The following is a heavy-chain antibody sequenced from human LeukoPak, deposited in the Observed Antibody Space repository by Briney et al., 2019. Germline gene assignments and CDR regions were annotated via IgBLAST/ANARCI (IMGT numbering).Heavy chain of an antibody. CDR1: GYTFTIYG. D-gene: IGHD2-2*01. Sequence: GASVTVSFTSSGYTFTIYGISWVRQAPGQGLEWMGWISAYNGNTNYAQKLQGRVTMTTDKSTNTAYMELRSLRSDDTAVYYCARLIVVVRAAPNWFDPWGQGTLVTVSS. CDR3: ARLIVVVRAAPNWFDP. V-gene: IGHV1-18*01. CDR2: ISAYNGNT. J-gene: IGHJ5*02.